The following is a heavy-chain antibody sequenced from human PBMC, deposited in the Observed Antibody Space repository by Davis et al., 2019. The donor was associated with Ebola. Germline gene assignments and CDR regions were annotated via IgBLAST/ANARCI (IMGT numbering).Heavy chain of an antibody. Sequence: SETLSLTCTVSGGSISTYYWSWIRQPPGKGLEWIGYIHYSGSTSNNPSLKSRVTMSVDMSKNQFSLKLSSVTAADTAVYYCATQYSNGWFDPWGQGTLVTVSS. D-gene: IGHD4-11*01. CDR3: ATQYSNGWFDP. J-gene: IGHJ5*02. CDR2: IHYSGST. V-gene: IGHV4-59*01. CDR1: GGSISTYY.